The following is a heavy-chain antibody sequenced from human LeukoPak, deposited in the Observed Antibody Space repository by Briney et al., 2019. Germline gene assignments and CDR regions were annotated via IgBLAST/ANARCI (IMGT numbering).Heavy chain of an antibody. CDR2: IYYSGST. CDR3: ARELSGSYYAGYDY. V-gene: IGHV4-61*01. J-gene: IGHJ4*02. CDR1: SGSISSDNW. D-gene: IGHD1-26*01. Sequence: PSETLSLTCAVSSGSISSDNWWSWIRQPPGKGLEWIGYIYYSGSTNYNPSLKSRVTISVDTSKNQFSLKLSSVTAADTAVYYCARELSGSYYAGYDYWGQGTLVTVSS.